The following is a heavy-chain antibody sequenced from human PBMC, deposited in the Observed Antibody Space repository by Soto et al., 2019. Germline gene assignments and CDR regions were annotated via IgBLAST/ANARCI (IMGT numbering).Heavy chain of an antibody. D-gene: IGHD2-8*01. V-gene: IGHV4-30-2*05. CDR3: ARLIGNSWLDS. J-gene: IGHJ5*01. Sequence: SETLSLTCAVSGGSISSGGYSWSWIRQPPGKGLEWIGYIYHSGSTYYNPSLKSRVTISVDTSKNQFSLKLNSVTPDDTAVYYCARLIGNSWLDSWGQGTLVTVSS. CDR1: GGSISSGGYS. CDR2: IYHSGST.